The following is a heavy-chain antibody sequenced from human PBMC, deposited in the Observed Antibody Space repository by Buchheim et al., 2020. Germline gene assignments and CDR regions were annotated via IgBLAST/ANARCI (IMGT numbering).Heavy chain of an antibody. Sequence: QLQLQESGPGLVKPSETLSLTCTVSGGSISNSAYFWGWIRQPPGKGPEWIATIRYSGTTYFNPSLQNQVPISVDTSKNQFSLTLRSVTAADTALYYCARENRDGYRNGVDVWGQGTT. CDR2: IRYSGTT. D-gene: IGHD5-24*01. V-gene: IGHV4-39*07. CDR1: GGSISNSAYF. CDR3: ARENRDGYRNGVDV. J-gene: IGHJ6*02.